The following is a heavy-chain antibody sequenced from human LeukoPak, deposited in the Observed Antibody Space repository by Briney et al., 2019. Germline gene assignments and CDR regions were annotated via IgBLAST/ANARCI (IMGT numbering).Heavy chain of an antibody. J-gene: IGHJ4*02. CDR3: ARVLRGYSYGYDY. V-gene: IGHV4-59*01. Sequence: SETLSLTCTVSGGSISSYYWSWIRQPPGKGLEWIGYIYYSGSTNYNPSLKSRVTISVDTSKNQFSLKLSSVTAADTVVYYCARVLRGYSYGYDYWGQGTLVTVSS. D-gene: IGHD5-18*01. CDR2: IYYSGST. CDR1: GGSISSYY.